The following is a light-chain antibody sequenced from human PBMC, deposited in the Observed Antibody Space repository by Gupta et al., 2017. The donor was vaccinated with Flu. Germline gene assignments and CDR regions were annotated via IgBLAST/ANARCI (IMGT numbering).Light chain of an antibody. CDR3: QQYYSTPWT. CDR1: QSVLYSSNNKNY. CDR2: WAS. J-gene: IGKJ1*01. Sequence: DIVMTQSPDSLAVSLGERATINCKSSQSVLYSSNNKNYLAWYQQKPGQTPKLLSYWASTRESGVPDRFSGSGSGTDFALTISSLQAEDVAVYYCQQYYSTPWTFGQGTKVEIK. V-gene: IGKV4-1*01.